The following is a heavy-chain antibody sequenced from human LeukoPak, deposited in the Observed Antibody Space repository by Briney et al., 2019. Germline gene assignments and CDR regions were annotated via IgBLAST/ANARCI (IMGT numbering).Heavy chain of an antibody. CDR2: INPNSGGT. CDR1: GYTFTGYY. CDR3: ARGYCSSTSCYLYFDY. Sequence: ASVKVSCKASGYTFTGYYMHWVRQAPGQGLEWMGRINPNSGGTNYTQKFQGRVTMTWDTSISTAYMELSRLRSDDTAVYYCARGYCSSTSCYLYFDYWGQGTLVTVSS. V-gene: IGHV1-2*06. D-gene: IGHD2-2*01. J-gene: IGHJ4*02.